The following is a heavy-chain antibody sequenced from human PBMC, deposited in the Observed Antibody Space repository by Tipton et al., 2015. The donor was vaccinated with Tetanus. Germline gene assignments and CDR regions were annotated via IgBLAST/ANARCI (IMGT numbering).Heavy chain of an antibody. CDR1: GDSVRSGDYD. V-gene: IGHV4-61*08. CDR2: VHYSGRT. Sequence: LRLSCTVSGDSVRSGDYDWNWIRQPPGKGLEWIGYVHYSGRTNKSPSLKSRVTLSVDTSKNQFSLQLSSVTAADTAVYYCARGTGDYWGQGTLVTVSS. CDR3: ARGTGDY. J-gene: IGHJ4*02. D-gene: IGHD1-14*01.